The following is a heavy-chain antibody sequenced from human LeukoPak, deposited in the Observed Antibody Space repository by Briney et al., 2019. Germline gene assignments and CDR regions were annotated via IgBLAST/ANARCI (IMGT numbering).Heavy chain of an antibody. CDR3: ASVPYDSSVY. D-gene: IGHD3-22*01. V-gene: IGHV3-30*04. Sequence: GGSLRLSCAASGFTFSSYAMHWVRQAPGKGLEWVAAISYDGSNKYYADSVKGRFTISRDNSKNTLYLQMNSLRAEDTAVYYCASVPYDSSVYWGQGTLVTVSS. CDR2: ISYDGSNK. J-gene: IGHJ4*02. CDR1: GFTFSSYA.